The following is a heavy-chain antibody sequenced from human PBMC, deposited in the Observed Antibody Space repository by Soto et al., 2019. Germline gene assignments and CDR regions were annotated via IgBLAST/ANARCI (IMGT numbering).Heavy chain of an antibody. J-gene: IGHJ4*02. CDR2: IYYRGNA. CDR1: DDSINSDKYY. CDR3: ARGPGDYGDYGVFY. D-gene: IGHD4-17*01. Sequence: SETLSLTCSVSDDSINSDKYYWGWIRQPPGKGLEWIGSIYYRGNAYYNPSLQSRVTISLDKSRSQFSLKLSSVTAADTAVYYCARGPGDYGDYGVFYWGQGTLVTVPS. V-gene: IGHV4-39*07.